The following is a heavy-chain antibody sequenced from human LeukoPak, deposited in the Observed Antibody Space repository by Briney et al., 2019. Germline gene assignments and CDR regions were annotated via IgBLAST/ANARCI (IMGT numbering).Heavy chain of an antibody. D-gene: IGHD4-17*01. Sequence: PGRSLRLSCAASGFTFSRYAMHWVRQAPGKGLEWVAVISYDGSNKYYADSVKGRFTISRDNSKNTLYLQMNSLRAEDTAVYYCARDTVTTYNNWFDPWGQGTLVTVSS. CDR1: GFTFSRYA. CDR3: ARDTVTTYNNWFDP. V-gene: IGHV3-30-3*01. J-gene: IGHJ5*02. CDR2: ISYDGSNK.